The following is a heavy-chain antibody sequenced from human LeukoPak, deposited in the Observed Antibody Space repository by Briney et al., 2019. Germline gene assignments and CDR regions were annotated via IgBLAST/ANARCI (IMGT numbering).Heavy chain of an antibody. V-gene: IGHV1-69*01. CDR1: GGSFSNYG. J-gene: IGHJ4*02. CDR3: ASVDIVVVPAVPTYFDY. Sequence: SVKVSCKGSGGSFSNYGISWVRQAPGQGLEWMGGIIPIFGTANYAQKFQGRVTITADESTSTAYMELSSLRSEDTAVYYCASVDIVVVPAVPTYFDYWGQGTLVTVSS. D-gene: IGHD2-2*01. CDR2: IIPIFGTA.